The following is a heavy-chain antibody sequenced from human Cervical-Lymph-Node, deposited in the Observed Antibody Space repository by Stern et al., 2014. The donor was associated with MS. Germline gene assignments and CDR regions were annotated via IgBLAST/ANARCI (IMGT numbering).Heavy chain of an antibody. D-gene: IGHD1-26*01. CDR2: IIPIFGTA. CDR3: ARGELKEGLVRGMDV. Sequence: VQLVESGAEVKKPGSSVKVSCKASGGTFSSYAISWVRQAPGQGLEGVGGIIPIFGTANYAHKFQGRVTITADESTSTAYMELSSLRSEDTAVYYCARGELKEGLVRGMDVWGQGTTVTVSS. V-gene: IGHV1-69*01. J-gene: IGHJ6*02. CDR1: GGTFSSYA.